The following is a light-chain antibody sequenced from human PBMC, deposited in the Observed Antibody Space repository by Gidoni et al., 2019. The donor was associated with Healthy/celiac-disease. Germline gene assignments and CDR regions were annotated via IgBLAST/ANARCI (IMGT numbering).Light chain of an antibody. CDR2: DAS. CDR1: QSVSSY. CDR3: QQRSNWLT. V-gene: IGKV3-11*01. Sequence: EIVLTQSPATLSLSPGERATLSCRASQSVSSYLAWYQQKPGQAPRLLIYDASNRATGIPARFSGSGSGTDFTLTISSLEPEDFAFYYFQQRSNWLTFXXXTRLEIK. J-gene: IGKJ5*01.